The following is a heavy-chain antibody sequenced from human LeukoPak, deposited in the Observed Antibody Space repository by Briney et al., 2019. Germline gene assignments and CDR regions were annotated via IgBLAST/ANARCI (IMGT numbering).Heavy chain of an antibody. CDR2: IIPIFGTA. CDR3: ASPQLTGYKNWFDP. Sequence: SVKVSCKASGGTFSSYAISWVRQAPGQGLEWMGGIIPIFGTANYAQKFQGRVTITADESTSTAYMELSSLRSEDTAVYYCASPQLTGYKNWFDPWGQGTLVTVSS. CDR1: GGTFSSYA. V-gene: IGHV1-69*13. J-gene: IGHJ5*02. D-gene: IGHD1-14*01.